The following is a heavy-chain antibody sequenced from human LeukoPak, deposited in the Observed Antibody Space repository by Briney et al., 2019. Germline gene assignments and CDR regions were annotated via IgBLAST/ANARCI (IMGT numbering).Heavy chain of an antibody. V-gene: IGHV3-23*01. J-gene: IGHJ4*02. CDR3: ARDPNWGSGY. CDR2: IGLSDDST. CDR1: GFTFSTYG. Sequence: GGSLRLSCAASGFTFSTYGMIWVRQAPGKRLECVSTIGLSDDSTNYADSVKGRFTASRDNSKNTLYLLMNSLRAEDTARYYCARDPNWGSGYWGQGTLVTVSS. D-gene: IGHD7-27*01.